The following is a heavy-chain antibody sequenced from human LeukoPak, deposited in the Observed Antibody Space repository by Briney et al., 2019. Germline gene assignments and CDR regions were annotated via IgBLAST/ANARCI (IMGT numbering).Heavy chain of an antibody. CDR3: ARCVWNGPLDY. J-gene: IGHJ4*02. V-gene: IGHV1-69*04. CDR2: IIPILGIA. CDR1: GGTFSSYA. Sequence: GASVKVSCKASGGTFSSYAISWVRQAPGQGLEWMGRIIPILGIANYAQKFQGRVTITADKSTSTAYMELSSLRSEDTAVYYCARCVWNGPLDYWGQGTLVTVSS. D-gene: IGHD1-1*01.